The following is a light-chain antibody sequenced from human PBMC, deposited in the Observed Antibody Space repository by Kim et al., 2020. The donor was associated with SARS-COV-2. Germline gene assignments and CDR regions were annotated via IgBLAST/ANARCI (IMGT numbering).Light chain of an antibody. CDR1: ESINKY. J-gene: IGKJ2*01. CDR2: AAS. Sequence: DIQMTQSPSSLSASIGDRVTITCRASESINKYVNWYQQKPGKAPRLLIYAASSLQSGVPSRFSGSGSGTDFTLTISSVQHEDFATYYCQKSKSSPGLTFGQGTKLEI. V-gene: IGKV1-39*01. CDR3: QKSKSSPGLT.